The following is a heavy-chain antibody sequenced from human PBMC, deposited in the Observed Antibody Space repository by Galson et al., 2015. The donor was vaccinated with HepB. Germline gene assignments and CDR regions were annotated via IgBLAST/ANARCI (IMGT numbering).Heavy chain of an antibody. CDR1: GYTLTELS. D-gene: IGHD4-23*01. CDR2: FDPEDGET. CDR3: ATSFDYGGNWYFDL. J-gene: IGHJ2*01. Sequence: SCKVSGYTLTELSMHWVRQAPGKGLEWMGGFDPEDGETIYAQKFQGRVTMTEDTSTDTAYMELSSLRSEDTAVYYCATSFDYGGNWYFDLWGRGTLVTVSS. V-gene: IGHV1-24*01.